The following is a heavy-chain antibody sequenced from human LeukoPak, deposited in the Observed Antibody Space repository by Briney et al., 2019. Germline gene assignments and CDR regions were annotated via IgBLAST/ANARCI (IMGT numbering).Heavy chain of an antibody. Sequence: ASVKVSCKASGGSFSNYAISWVRQAPGQGLEWMGGIVPILSTTNYARKFQGRVTMTAGESTSTAYMELSSLGSDDTAVYYCARGPPPYTEGDLFYYYGLDVWGQGTTVTVSS. CDR1: GGSFSNYA. CDR2: IVPILSTT. CDR3: ARGPPPYTEGDLFYYYGLDV. D-gene: IGHD3-16*01. V-gene: IGHV1-69*13. J-gene: IGHJ6*02.